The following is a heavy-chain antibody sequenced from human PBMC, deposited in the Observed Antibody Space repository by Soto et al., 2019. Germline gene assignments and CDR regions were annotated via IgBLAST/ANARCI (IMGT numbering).Heavy chain of an antibody. D-gene: IGHD3-22*01. Sequence: SVNVSCKASGGTFSSYAISWVRQAPGQGLEWMGGIIPIFGTANYAQKFQGRVTITADESTSTAYMELSSLRSEDTAVYYCARGSFYYDSSGYFDYWGQGTLVTVSS. CDR3: ARGSFYYDSSGYFDY. V-gene: IGHV1-69*13. J-gene: IGHJ4*02. CDR2: IIPIFGTA. CDR1: GGTFSSYA.